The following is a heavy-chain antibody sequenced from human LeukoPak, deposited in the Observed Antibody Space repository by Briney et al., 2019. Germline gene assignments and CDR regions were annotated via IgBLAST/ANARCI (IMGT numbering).Heavy chain of an antibody. CDR2: INSDGSST. V-gene: IGHV3-74*01. CDR3: ARDGLYSSSLADGFDI. J-gene: IGHJ3*02. Sequence: GRSLRLSCAASGFTFSSYWMHWVRQVPGKGLVWVSRINSDGSSTSYADSVKGRFTISRDNAKNTLYLQMNSLRAEDTAVYYCARDGLYSSSLADGFDIWGQGTMVTVSS. CDR1: GFTFSSYW. D-gene: IGHD6-13*01.